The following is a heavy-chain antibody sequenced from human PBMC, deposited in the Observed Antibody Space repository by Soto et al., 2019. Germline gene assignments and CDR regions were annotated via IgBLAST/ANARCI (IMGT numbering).Heavy chain of an antibody. CDR3: ARGRYGDY. CDR2: ISAHNGNT. V-gene: IGHV1-18*01. D-gene: IGHD1-1*01. J-gene: IGHJ4*02. CDR1: GYTFTSYG. Sequence: QVHLVQSGAEVKKPGASVKVSCKASGYTFTSYGIPWVRQAPGQGLEWMGWISAHNGNTDYAQKLQGRVIVTRDNSTRTAYMELRRMRSDDTDVYYCARGRYGDYWGQGALVTVSS.